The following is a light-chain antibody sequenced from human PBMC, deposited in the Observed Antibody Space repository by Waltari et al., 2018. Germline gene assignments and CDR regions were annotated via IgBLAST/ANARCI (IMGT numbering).Light chain of an antibody. CDR1: SSDVGGYNY. J-gene: IGLJ2*01. CDR3: SSYAGINYLV. V-gene: IGLV2-8*01. CDR2: EVS. Sequence: QSALTQPPSASGSPGQSVTISCTGTSSDVGGYNYVSWYQQHPGKAPKLMIYEVSKRPSVVPGRFSGSKSGNTASLTVSGLQAEDEADYYCSSYAGINYLVFGGGTKLTVL.